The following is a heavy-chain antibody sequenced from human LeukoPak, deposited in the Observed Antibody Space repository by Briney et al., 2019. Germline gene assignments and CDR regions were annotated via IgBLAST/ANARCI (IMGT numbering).Heavy chain of an antibody. V-gene: IGHV1-18*01. CDR2: ISAYNGNT. D-gene: IGHD1-26*01. J-gene: IGHJ3*02. Sequence: GASVKVSCEASGYTFTSYGISWVRQAPGQGLEWMGWISAYNGNTNYAQKLQGRVTMTTDTSTSTAYMELRSLRSDDTAVYYCARDKGSGSYYAGGAFDIWGQGTMVTVSS. CDR3: ARDKGSGSYYAGGAFDI. CDR1: GYTFTSYG.